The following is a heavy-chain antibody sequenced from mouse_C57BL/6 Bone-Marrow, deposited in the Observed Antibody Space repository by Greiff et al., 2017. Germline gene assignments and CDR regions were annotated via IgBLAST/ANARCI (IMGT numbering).Heavy chain of an antibody. D-gene: IGHD1-1*01. J-gene: IGHJ3*01. CDR2: INPSSGYT. V-gene: IGHV1-4*01. CDR1: GYTFTSYT. Sequence: QVQLQQSGAELARPGASVKMSCKASGYTFTSYTMHWVKQRPGQGLEWIGYINPSSGYTKYNQKFKDKATLTADKSSSTAYMQLSSLTSEDSAVYYCARFTTVVARGCAYWGQGTLVTVSA. CDR3: ARFTTVVARGCAY.